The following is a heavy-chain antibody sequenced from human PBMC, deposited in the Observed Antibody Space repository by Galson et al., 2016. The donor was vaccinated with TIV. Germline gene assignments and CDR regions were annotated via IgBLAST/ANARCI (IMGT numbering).Heavy chain of an antibody. V-gene: IGHV3-66*02. J-gene: IGHJ6*02. CDR2: ISSGGYT. CDR3: AIDRRHCGNECYLYYYYGMDV. D-gene: IGHD2-21*01. Sequence: SLRLSCAASGFIVSINYMTWVRQAPGKGLEWVSLISSGGYTSYADSVKGRFTISRDNSKNTVYLQMNSLRAEDTAVYYCAIDRRHCGNECYLYYYYGMDVWGQGTAVTVSS. CDR1: GFIVSINY.